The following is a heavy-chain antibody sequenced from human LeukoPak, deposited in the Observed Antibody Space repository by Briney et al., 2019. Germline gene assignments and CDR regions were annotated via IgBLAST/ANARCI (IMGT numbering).Heavy chain of an antibody. V-gene: IGHV1-18*01. CDR2: ISAYNGNT. J-gene: IGHJ4*02. Sequence: GGSVKVSCKASGYTFTSYGISWVRQAPGQGLEWMGWISAYNGNTNYAQKLQGRVTMTTDTSTSTAYMELRSLRSDDTAVYYCARAPLNTIFGVVIRPFDYWGQGTLVTVSS. CDR1: GYTFTSYG. D-gene: IGHD3-3*01. CDR3: ARAPLNTIFGVVIRPFDY.